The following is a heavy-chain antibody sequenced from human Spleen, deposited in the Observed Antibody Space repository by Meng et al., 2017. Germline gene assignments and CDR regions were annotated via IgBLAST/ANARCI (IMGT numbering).Heavy chain of an antibody. J-gene: IGHJ5*02. CDR2: ISSYNGNT. CDR1: GYTFTSYG. CDR3: ARAPIAVAGQTFDP. V-gene: IGHV1-18*01. Sequence: QVQLVTSGAEVKKPGASVKVSCKAPGYTFTSYGSSWVRQATGQGLEWMGWISSYNGNTNYAQKLQGRVTVTTDTSTSTAYMELRSLRSDDTAVYYCARAPIAVAGQTFDPWGQGTLVTVSS. D-gene: IGHD6-19*01.